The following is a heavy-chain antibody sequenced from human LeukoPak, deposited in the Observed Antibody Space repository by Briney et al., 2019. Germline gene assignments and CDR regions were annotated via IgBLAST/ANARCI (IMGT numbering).Heavy chain of an antibody. J-gene: IGHJ4*02. CDR3: AREEMPGKFDY. CDR1: GDSISSSHW. D-gene: IGHD1-26*01. Sequence: SETLSLTCAVSGDSISSSHWWSWLRQPPGKGLEWLGEIYHSGNTNYNPPLKSPLDKSSNQFSLRLTSLTAADTAMYFCAREEMPGKFDYWGQGTLVTVSS. CDR2: IYHSGNT. V-gene: IGHV4-4*02.